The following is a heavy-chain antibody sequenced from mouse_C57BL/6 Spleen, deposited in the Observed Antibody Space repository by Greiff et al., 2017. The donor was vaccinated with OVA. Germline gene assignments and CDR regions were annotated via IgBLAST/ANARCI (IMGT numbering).Heavy chain of an antibody. CDR1: FYTFTDYN. CDR2: INPNNGGT. Sequence: EVQLQQSGPELVKPGASVKISCKASFYTFTDYNMNWVRQSHGKSLEWIGDINPNNGGTSYNQKFKGKATLTVDKSSSTAYMELRSLTSEDSAVYYCARRGATAQERVHYAMDYWGQGTSVTVSS. V-gene: IGHV1-26*01. CDR3: ARRGATAQERVHYAMDY. J-gene: IGHJ4*01. D-gene: IGHD3-2*02.